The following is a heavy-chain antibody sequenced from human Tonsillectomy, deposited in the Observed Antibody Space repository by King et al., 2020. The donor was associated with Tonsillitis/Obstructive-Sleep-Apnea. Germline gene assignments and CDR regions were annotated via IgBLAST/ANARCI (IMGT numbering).Heavy chain of an antibody. CDR2: IYPSDSDT. J-gene: IGHJ4*02. V-gene: IGHV5-51*01. D-gene: IGHD4-17*01. CDR1: GYIFTNHW. Sequence: VQLVESGAEVKKPGESLKISCKGSGYIFTNHWIGWVRQMPGKGLEWMGIIYPSDSDTTYSPSFQGQVTISADKSINTAYLQWSSLQASDSAMYYCARQGFYGEHIYPPDYWGQGTLVTVSS. CDR3: ARQGFYGEHIYPPDY.